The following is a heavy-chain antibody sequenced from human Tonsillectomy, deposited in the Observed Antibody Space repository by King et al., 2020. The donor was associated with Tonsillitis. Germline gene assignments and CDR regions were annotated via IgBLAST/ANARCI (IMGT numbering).Heavy chain of an antibody. D-gene: IGHD1-1*01. V-gene: IGHV3-53*01. CDR2: IDRGGGT. CDR1: GFTVSSND. Sequence: VQLVESGGGLIQPGGSLRLSCAASGFTVSSNDMSWVRQAPGKGLEWVSVIDRGGGTYYADSVKGRFTSSRDNSKNTLYLQMNSLRAEDTAVYYCVREGTDTPENYYYYYAMDVWGQGTTVTVSS. CDR3: VREGTDTPENYYYYYAMDV. J-gene: IGHJ6*02.